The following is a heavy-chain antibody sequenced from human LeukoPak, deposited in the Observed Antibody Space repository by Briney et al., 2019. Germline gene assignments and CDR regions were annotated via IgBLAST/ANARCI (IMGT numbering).Heavy chain of an antibody. CDR3: ARQPRGSQWLVSYFDY. J-gene: IGHJ4*02. CDR2: IYYSGST. Sequence: SETLSLTCTVSGGSISSYYWSWIRQPPGKGLEWIGYIYYSGSTNYNPSLKSRVTISVDTSKNQFSLKLSSVTAADTAVYYCARQPRGSQWLVSYFDYWGQGTLVTVSS. D-gene: IGHD6-19*01. V-gene: IGHV4-59*08. CDR1: GGSISSYY.